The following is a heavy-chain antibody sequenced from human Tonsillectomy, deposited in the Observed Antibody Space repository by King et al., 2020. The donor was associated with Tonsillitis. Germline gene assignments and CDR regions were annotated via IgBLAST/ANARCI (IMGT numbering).Heavy chain of an antibody. D-gene: IGHD3-10*01. CDR2: ISASGGST. CDR1: GFTFSSYA. CDR3: ENGGSRSPW. J-gene: IGHJ4*02. V-gene: IGHV3-23*04. Sequence: VQLVESGGSLVQPGGSLRLSCAASGFTFSSYAMSWVRQAPGKGLDWVSAISASGGSTFYADSVKGRFTISRDNSKNTLYLQMNSLRAEDTALYYCENGGSRSPWWGQGTLVTVSS.